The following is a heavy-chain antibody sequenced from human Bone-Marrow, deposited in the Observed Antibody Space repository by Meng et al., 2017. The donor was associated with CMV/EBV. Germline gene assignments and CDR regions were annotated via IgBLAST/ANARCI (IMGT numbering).Heavy chain of an antibody. CDR2: IYYSGST. CDR1: GGSISSGDYY. J-gene: IGHJ5*02. V-gene: IGHV4-30-4*08. D-gene: IGHD3-3*01. CDR3: AGFISYYDFWSGYYKRDWFDP. Sequence: LRLSCTASGGSISSGDYYWSWIRQPPGKGLEWIGYIYYSGSTYYNPSLKSRVTISVDTSKNQFSLKLSSVTAVDTAVYYCAGFISYYDFWSGYYKRDWFDPWGQRTLVTVSS.